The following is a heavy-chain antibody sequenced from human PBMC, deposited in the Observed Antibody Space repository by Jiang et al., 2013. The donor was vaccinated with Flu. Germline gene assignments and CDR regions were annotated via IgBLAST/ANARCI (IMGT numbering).Heavy chain of an antibody. Sequence: GPGLVKPSQTLSLTCTVSGGSISSGGYYWSWIRQHPGKGLEWIGYIYYSGSTYYNPSLKSLVTISVDTSKNQFSLKLSSVTAADTAVYYCARSWAYYGSGSYHFDYWGQGTLVTVSS. D-gene: IGHD3-10*01. CDR1: GGSISSGGYY. CDR3: ARSWAYYGSGSYHFDY. J-gene: IGHJ4*02. CDR2: IYYSGST. V-gene: IGHV4-31*01.